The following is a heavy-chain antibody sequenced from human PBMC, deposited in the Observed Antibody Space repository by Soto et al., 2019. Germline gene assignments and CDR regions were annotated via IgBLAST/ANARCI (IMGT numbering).Heavy chain of an antibody. V-gene: IGHV3-23*01. D-gene: IGHD4-17*01. CDR3: AKENGDAEYFQH. Sequence: GGSLRLSCAASGFTFTSYAMTWVRQAPGKGLEWVSAISGSGGSTYYAGSVKGRFTISRDNSKNTLYLQMNSLRAEDTAVYYCAKENGDAEYFQHWGQGTLVTVSS. CDR2: ISGSGGST. CDR1: GFTFTSYA. J-gene: IGHJ1*01.